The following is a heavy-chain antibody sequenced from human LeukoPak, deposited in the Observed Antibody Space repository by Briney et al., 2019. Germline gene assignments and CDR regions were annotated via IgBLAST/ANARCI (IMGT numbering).Heavy chain of an antibody. J-gene: IGHJ4*02. D-gene: IGHD2-2*01. Sequence: GGSLRLSCAASGFTSSSYWMRWVRQAPGKGLEWVANIKQDGSEKYYVDSVKGRFTISRDNAKNSLYLQMNSLRAEDTAVYYCAREQYCSSTSCYPLGTYYFDYWGQGTLVTVSS. CDR1: GFTSSSYW. CDR2: IKQDGSEK. CDR3: AREQYCSSTSCYPLGTYYFDY. V-gene: IGHV3-7*01.